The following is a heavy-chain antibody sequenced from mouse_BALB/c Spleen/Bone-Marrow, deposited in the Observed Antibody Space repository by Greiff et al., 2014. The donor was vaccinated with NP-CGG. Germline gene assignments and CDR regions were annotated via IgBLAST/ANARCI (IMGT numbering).Heavy chain of an antibody. CDR1: GYSITSGYY. Sequence: VQLQQSGPGLVKPSQSLSLTCSVTGYSITSGYYWNWIRQFPGNKLEWMGYISYDGSNNYNPSLKNRISITRDTSKNQFFLKLNSVTTEDTATYYCASYFYYAMDCWGQGTSVTVSS. V-gene: IGHV3-6*02. CDR3: ASYFYYAMDC. CDR2: ISYDGSN. J-gene: IGHJ4*01. D-gene: IGHD1-1*01.